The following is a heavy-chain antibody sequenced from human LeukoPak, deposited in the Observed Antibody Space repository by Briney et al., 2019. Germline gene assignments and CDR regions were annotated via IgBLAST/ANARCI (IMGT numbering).Heavy chain of an antibody. D-gene: IGHD1-26*01. J-gene: IGHJ4*02. CDR2: ISGSGGST. Sequence: GGSLRLSCAASGFTFSSYAMSWVRQAPGKGLEWVSAISGSGGSTYYADSVKGRSTISRDNSKNTLYLQMNSLRAEDTAVYYCAKDPRRSYRMGLVLDYWGQGTLVTVSS. CDR1: GFTFSSYA. CDR3: AKDPRRSYRMGLVLDY. V-gene: IGHV3-23*01.